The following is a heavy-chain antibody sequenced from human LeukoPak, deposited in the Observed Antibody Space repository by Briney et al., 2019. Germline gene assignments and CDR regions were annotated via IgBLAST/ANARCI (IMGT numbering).Heavy chain of an antibody. Sequence: GGSLRLSCAASGFTFSDYYMSWIRQAPGKGLEWVSYISSSGSTIYYADSVKGRFAISRDNAKNSLYLQMNSLRAEDTAVYYCAREPPYYGSGSYRLDYWGQGTLVTVSS. J-gene: IGHJ4*02. CDR2: ISSSGSTI. CDR1: GFTFSDYY. V-gene: IGHV3-11*01. D-gene: IGHD3-10*01. CDR3: AREPPYYGSGSYRLDY.